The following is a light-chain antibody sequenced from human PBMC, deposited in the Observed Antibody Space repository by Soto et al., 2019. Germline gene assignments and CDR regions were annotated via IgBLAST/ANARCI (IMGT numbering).Light chain of an antibody. CDR3: QQYHSYPRT. CDR1: QGISHY. Sequence: DIQMTQSPSSLSASVGDRVTITCRASQGISHYLAWFQQKPGKAPSSLIYAATTLQSGVPSKFSGSRSGTDFALTISSLQPEDFATYYCQQYHSYPRTFGQGTKVEIK. V-gene: IGKV1-16*02. J-gene: IGKJ1*01. CDR2: AAT.